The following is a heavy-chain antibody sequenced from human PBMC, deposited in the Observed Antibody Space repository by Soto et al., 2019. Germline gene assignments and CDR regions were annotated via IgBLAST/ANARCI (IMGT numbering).Heavy chain of an antibody. J-gene: IGHJ4*02. V-gene: IGHV4-31*03. CDR1: GGSINSGGYY. CDR2: IYYSEST. Sequence: SETLSLTCTVSGGSINSGGYYWSWIRQHPGKGLEWIGYIYYSESTYSNPSLKSRVTISVDTSKNQFSLKLTSVTAADTAVYYCAADYYDISGFLHYWGQGTLVTVSS. CDR3: AADYYDISGFLHY. D-gene: IGHD3-22*01.